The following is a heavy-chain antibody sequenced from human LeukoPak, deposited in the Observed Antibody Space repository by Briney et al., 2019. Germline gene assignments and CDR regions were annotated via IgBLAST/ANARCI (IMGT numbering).Heavy chain of an antibody. CDR3: ARFGVYSFDY. J-gene: IGHJ4*02. CDR2: IYYSGTT. CDR1: GGSISGYY. Sequence: SETLSLTCTVSGGSISGYYWSWIRQPPGKGLECIGYIYYSGTTYYNPSLNSRVTISVDTSKNHFSLQLSSVTAADTAVYYCARFGVYSFDYWGQGTLVAVSS. D-gene: IGHD3-16*01. V-gene: IGHV4-59*01.